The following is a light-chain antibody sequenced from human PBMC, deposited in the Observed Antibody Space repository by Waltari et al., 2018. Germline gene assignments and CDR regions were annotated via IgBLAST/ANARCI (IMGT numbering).Light chain of an antibody. CDR3: QKYESLPAT. CDR2: DAF. J-gene: IGKJ1*01. V-gene: IGKV3-20*01. CDR1: QSVSRA. Sequence: IVLTQSPGTLSLSPGERATLSCRASQSVSRALAWYQQKPGQAPRLLIYDAFSRATGIPDRFSGSGSGTDFSLTISRLEPEDFAVYYCQKYESLPATFGQGTKVEIK.